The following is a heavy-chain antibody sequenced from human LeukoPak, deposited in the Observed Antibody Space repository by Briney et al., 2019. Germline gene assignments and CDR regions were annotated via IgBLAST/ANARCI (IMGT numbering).Heavy chain of an antibody. V-gene: IGHV3-21*01. Sequence: GGSLRFSCAASGFTFSSYSMNWVRQAPGKGLEWVSSISSSSSYIYYADSVKGRFTISRDNAKNSLYLQMNSLRAEDTAVYYCARVMFGKSLFDYWGQGTLVTVSS. CDR1: GFTFSSYS. J-gene: IGHJ4*02. CDR3: ARVMFGKSLFDY. D-gene: IGHD3-10*02. CDR2: ISSSSSYI.